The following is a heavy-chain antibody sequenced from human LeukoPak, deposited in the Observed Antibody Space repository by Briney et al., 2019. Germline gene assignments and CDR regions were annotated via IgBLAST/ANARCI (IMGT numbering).Heavy chain of an antibody. D-gene: IGHD3-22*01. J-gene: IGHJ3*02. CDR1: GYTFTSYD. Sequence: ASVKVSCKASGYTFTSYDINWARQAPGQGLEWMGWINPNSGGTNYAQKFQGRVTMTRDTSISTAYMELSRLRSDDTAVYYCARATPPYDSSVGDAFDIWGQGTMVTVSS. CDR2: INPNSGGT. V-gene: IGHV1-2*02. CDR3: ARATPPYDSSVGDAFDI.